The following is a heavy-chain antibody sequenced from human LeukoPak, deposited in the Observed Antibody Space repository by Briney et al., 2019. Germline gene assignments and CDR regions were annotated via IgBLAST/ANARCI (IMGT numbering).Heavy chain of an antibody. J-gene: IGHJ6*02. D-gene: IGHD3-22*01. CDR1: GYIFTSNY. V-gene: IGHV1-46*01. Sequence: ASVKVSCKTSGYIFTSNYIHWLRQAPGQGLEWMGIKNPATGGTSYAQRFQDRVTLTMDTSTRTVYMELSSLTSEDTAVYYCARDQRVVVVITTPPVFSEYYYGMDVWGQGTTVTVSS. CDR3: ARDQRVVVVITTPPVFSEYYYGMDV. CDR2: KNPATGGT.